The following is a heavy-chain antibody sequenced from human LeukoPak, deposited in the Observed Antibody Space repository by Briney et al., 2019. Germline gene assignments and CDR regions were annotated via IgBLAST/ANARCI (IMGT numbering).Heavy chain of an antibody. CDR3: ARSYDSWSGYFS. D-gene: IGHD3-3*01. CDR2: IYYSGST. Sequence: SETLSLTCTVSGDSISSYYWSWIRQPPGKGLEWIGYIYYSGSTNYNPSLKSRVTMSVDTSKNQISLRLSSVTAADTAVYYCARSYDSWSGYFSWGQGTLVTVSS. V-gene: IGHV4-59*01. CDR1: GDSISSYY. J-gene: IGHJ5*02.